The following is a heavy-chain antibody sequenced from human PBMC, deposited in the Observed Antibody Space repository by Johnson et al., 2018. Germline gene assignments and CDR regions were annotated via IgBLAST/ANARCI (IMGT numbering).Heavy chain of an antibody. V-gene: IGHV4-31*03. CDR1: GGSIDSGGYY. CDR2: IFHRGDT. CDR3: AREYTDGFNSDYYHGMDV. Sequence: QVQLQESGPVLVKPSQTLSLTCTVSGGSIDSGGYYWSWIRQHPGTGLEWIGYIFHRGDTKYNPALQSRLTISIDTSKNQMSLNLGSVTAADTAVYYCAREYTDGFNSDYYHGMDVWGQGTTVIVSS. J-gene: IGHJ6*02. D-gene: IGHD5-24*01.